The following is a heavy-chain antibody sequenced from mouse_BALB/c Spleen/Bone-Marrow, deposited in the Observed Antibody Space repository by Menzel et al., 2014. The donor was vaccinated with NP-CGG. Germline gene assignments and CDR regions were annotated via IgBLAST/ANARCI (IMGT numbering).Heavy chain of an antibody. CDR1: GYTFTSCY. D-gene: IGHD1-1*01. CDR3: ARWVVGRDYAMDY. CDR2: IYPGNVNT. J-gene: IGHJ4*01. Sequence: QVQLQQSGPELVKPGASVRISCKASGYTFTSCYIHWVKQRPGQGLEWIGWIYPGNVNTKYNEKFKGKATLTADKSSSTAYMQLSSLTSEDSTVYFCARWVVGRDYAMDYWGQGTSVTVSS. V-gene: IGHV1S56*01.